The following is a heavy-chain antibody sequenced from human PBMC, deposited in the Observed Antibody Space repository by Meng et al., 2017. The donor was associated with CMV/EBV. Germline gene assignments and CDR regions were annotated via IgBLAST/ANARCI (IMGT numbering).Heavy chain of an antibody. J-gene: IGHJ6*02. V-gene: IGHV3-33*06. CDR3: AKNLVVPVATPYYYYGMDV. CDR2: VWYDGSNK. Sequence: SCKASGYTFTSYGISWVRQAPGQGLEWVAVVWYDGSNKYYADSVKGRFTISRDNSKNTLYLQMNSLRAEDTGVYYCAKNLVVPVATPYYYYGMDVWGQGTTVTVSS. D-gene: IGHD2-2*01. CDR1: GYTFTSYG.